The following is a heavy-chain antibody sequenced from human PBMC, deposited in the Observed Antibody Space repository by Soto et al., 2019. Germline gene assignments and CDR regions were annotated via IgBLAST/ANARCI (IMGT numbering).Heavy chain of an antibody. J-gene: IGHJ2*01. CDR1: GFTFSSYG. V-gene: IGHV3-30*18. D-gene: IGHD1-1*01. CDR2: ISYDGGNK. CDR3: AKGTRRRFDL. Sequence: WGSLRLSCAASGFTFSSYGMHWVRQAPGKGLEWVAVISYDGGNKYYADSVKGRFTISRDNSKHTLYMQMNSLRAEDTAVYYCAKGTRRRFDLWGRGTLVTVSS.